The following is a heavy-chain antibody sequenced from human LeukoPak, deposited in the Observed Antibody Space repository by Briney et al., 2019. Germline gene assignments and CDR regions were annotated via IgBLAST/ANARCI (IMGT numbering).Heavy chain of an antibody. CDR1: GFTFSSYA. Sequence: GGSLRLSCAASGFTFSSYAMSWVRLAPGKGLEWVSAISGSGGSTYYADSVKGRFTISRDNSKNTLYLQMNSLRAEDTAVYYCASYGSGSYPFDYWGQGTLVTVSS. V-gene: IGHV3-23*01. J-gene: IGHJ4*02. CDR3: ASYGSGSYPFDY. D-gene: IGHD3-10*01. CDR2: ISGSGGST.